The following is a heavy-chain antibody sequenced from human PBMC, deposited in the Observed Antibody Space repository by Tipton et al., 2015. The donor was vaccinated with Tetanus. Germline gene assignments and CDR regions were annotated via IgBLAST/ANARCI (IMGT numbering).Heavy chain of an antibody. CDR3: ARSPPRVIAVAAELDY. V-gene: IGHV5-51*01. CDR2: IYPGDSDT. CDR1: GYSFTSYW. D-gene: IGHD6-19*01. J-gene: IGHJ4*02. Sequence: VQLVQSGAEVKKPGESLKISCKGSGYSFTSYWIGWVRQMPGKGLEWMGIIYPGDSDTRYSPSFQGQVTISADKSISTAYLQWSSLKASDTAMYYCARSPPRVIAVAAELDYWGQGTLVTVSS.